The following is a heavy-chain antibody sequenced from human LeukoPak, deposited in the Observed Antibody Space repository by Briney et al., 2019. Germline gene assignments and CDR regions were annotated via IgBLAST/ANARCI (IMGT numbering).Heavy chain of an antibody. V-gene: IGHV7-4-1*02. D-gene: IGHD3-16*02. CDR2: IHPSTGNP. Sequence: GASVKVSCKASGYSFTNYAMNWVRQAPGQGLEWMGWIHPSTGNPTYAQGFTGRFVFSLDTSVSTTYLQISSLKAEDTAVYFCARAFQSLGGLSLPDYWGQGTLPTVSS. CDR1: GYSFTNYA. J-gene: IGHJ4*02. CDR3: ARAFQSLGGLSLPDY.